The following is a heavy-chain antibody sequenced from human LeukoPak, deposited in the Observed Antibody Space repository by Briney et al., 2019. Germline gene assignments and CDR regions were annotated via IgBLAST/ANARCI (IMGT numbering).Heavy chain of an antibody. V-gene: IGHV3-23*01. CDR2: ITDNGGST. D-gene: IGHD6-6*01. CDR3: AKGSSSSRPYYFDY. Sequence: PGGSLRLSCAPSGFTFNNYAMSWVRQAPGKGLEWVSAITDNGGSTFYADSVKGRFTISRDNSRNTLYLQMSSLRAEDTAAYYCAKGSSSSRPYYFDYWGQGVLVTVPS. CDR1: GFTFNNYA. J-gene: IGHJ4*02.